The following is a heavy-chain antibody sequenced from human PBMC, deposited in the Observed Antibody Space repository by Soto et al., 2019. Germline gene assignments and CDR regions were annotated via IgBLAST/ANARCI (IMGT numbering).Heavy chain of an antibody. CDR3: ARESEGRSSYGPLDS. CDR2: ISHSGSA. D-gene: IGHD5-18*01. CDR1: GGSISSGGNY. V-gene: IGHV4-30-4*01. Sequence: SETLSLTCTVSGGSISSGGNYWSWIRQPPGKGLEWIGYISHSGSAYYSPSLESRLSISLDTSKNQFSLKLRSVTAADTAVYYCARESEGRSSYGPLDSWGQGTPLTVSS. J-gene: IGHJ4*02.